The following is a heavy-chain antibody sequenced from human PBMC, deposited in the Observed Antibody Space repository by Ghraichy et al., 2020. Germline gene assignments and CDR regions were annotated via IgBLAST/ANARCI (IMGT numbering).Heavy chain of an antibody. V-gene: IGHV5-51*01. Sequence: GSLNISCQASGYNFNTYWIVWVRQMPGKGLEWMGTVYPGDSQTRYSPSFQGQVTIPADKSITTAYLQWSSLKASHSAIYYCARQGAPYSHLQANYYYYNMAIWVNGTTVSVSS. J-gene: IGHJ6*04. CDR1: GYNFNTYW. CDR3: ARQGAPYSHLQANYYYYNMAI. CDR2: VYPGDSQT. D-gene: IGHD6-13*01.